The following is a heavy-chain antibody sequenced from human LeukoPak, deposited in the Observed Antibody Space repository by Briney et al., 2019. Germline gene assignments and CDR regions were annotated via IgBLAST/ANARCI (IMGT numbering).Heavy chain of an antibody. J-gene: IGHJ2*01. CDR1: GGSISSSNW. CDR3: ARLAAGVTPLRYFDL. D-gene: IGHD5-18*01. V-gene: IGHV4-4*02. Sequence: PSETLSLTCAVSGGSISSSNWWSWVRQPPGKGLEWIGEIYHSGSTNYNPSLKSRVTISVDKSKNQFSLKLSSVTAADTAVYYCARLAAGVTPLRYFDLWGRGTLVTVSS. CDR2: IYHSGST.